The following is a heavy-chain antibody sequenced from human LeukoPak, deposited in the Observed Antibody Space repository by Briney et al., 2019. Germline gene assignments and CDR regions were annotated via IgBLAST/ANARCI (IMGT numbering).Heavy chain of an antibody. V-gene: IGHV3-48*03. J-gene: IGHJ5*02. CDR2: ISSRGSTI. Sequence: PGGSLRLSCAASGFTFSSYEMIWVRQAPGKGLEWVSYISSRGSTIFYADSLKGRFTISRDNSKDTLYLQMNSLRTEDTAVYYCAKGATRIVVLPAAIRQDCFDPWGQGTLVTVSS. CDR3: AKGATRIVVLPAAIRQDCFDP. D-gene: IGHD2-2*01. CDR1: GFTFSSYE.